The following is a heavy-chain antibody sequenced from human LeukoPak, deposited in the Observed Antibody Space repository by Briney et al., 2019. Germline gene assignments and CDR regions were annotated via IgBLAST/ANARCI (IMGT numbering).Heavy chain of an antibody. D-gene: IGHD5-24*01. J-gene: IGHJ3*02. Sequence: GGSLRLSCAASGFTFSSYSMNWVRQAPGKGLEWVSYISSSSSTIYYADSVKGRFTISRDNAKNSLYLQMNSLRAEDTAVYYCAREGWDGYNLDAFDIWGQGTMVTVSS. CDR1: GFTFSSYS. CDR3: AREGWDGYNLDAFDI. V-gene: IGHV3-48*04. CDR2: ISSSSSTI.